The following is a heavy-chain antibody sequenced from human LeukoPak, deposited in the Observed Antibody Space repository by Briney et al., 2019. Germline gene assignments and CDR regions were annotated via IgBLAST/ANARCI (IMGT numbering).Heavy chain of an antibody. J-gene: IGHJ6*02. CDR3: ARGPVTMVRGVTPSYYYYYGMDV. V-gene: IGHV4-34*01. D-gene: IGHD3-10*01. CDR2: INHSGST. Sequence: SETLSLTCAVYGGSFSGYYWSWIRQPPGKGLKWIGEINHSGSTNYNPSLKSRVTISVDTSKNQFSLKLSSVTAADTAVYYCARGPVTMVRGVTPSYYYYYGMDVWGQGTTVTVSS. CDR1: GGSFSGYY.